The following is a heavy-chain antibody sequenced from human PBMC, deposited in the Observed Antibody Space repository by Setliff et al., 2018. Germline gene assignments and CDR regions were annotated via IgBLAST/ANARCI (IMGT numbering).Heavy chain of an antibody. V-gene: IGHV1-18*01. Sequence: ASVKVSCKASGYTFTSYGISWVRQAPGQGLEWMGWISAYNGNTNYAQKLQGRVTMTTDTSTSTAYMELRSLRSDDTAVYYCARDGGTGDSGTYFNIGFDSWGQGTQVTVSS. J-gene: IGHJ5*01. D-gene: IGHD3-10*01. CDR1: GYTFTSYG. CDR2: ISAYNGNT. CDR3: ARDGGTGDSGTYFNIGFDS.